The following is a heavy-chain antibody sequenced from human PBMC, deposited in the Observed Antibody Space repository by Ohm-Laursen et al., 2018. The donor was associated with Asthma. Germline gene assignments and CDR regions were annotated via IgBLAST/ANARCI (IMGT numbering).Heavy chain of an antibody. D-gene: IGHD6-19*01. Sequence: SLRLSCTASGFTFSSYDMHLVRQAPGEGLVWLAVISYEGNNKNYADSVKGRFTISRDNSKNTLTLEMNSLRIEDTAVYFCAKDLDSSGWEFFDYWGQGSLVTVSS. CDR2: ISYEGNNK. CDR3: AKDLDSSGWEFFDY. V-gene: IGHV3-30*18. CDR1: GFTFSSYD. J-gene: IGHJ4*02.